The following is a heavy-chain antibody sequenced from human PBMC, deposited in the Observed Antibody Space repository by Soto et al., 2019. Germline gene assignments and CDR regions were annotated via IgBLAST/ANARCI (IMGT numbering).Heavy chain of an antibody. J-gene: IGHJ4*02. CDR2: IYWNDDK. CDR3: AHRPRDDFWSGLFDY. D-gene: IGHD3-3*01. CDR1: GFSLSTSGVG. Sequence: QITLKESGPTLVKPTQTLTLTCTFSGFSLSTSGVGVGWIRQPPGKALEWLALIYWNDDKRYSPSLKSRLTITKDTSKNQVVLTMTNIDPVDTATYYCAHRPRDDFWSGLFDYWGQGTLVTVSS. V-gene: IGHV2-5*01.